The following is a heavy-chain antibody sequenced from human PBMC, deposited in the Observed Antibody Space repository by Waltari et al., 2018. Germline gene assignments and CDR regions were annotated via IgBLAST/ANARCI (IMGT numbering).Heavy chain of an antibody. J-gene: IGHJ4*02. CDR1: GDFPSDDH. V-gene: IGHV4-59*08. CDR3: ARLPTKYYDSIGWGFFDQ. Sequence: QVLLQESGPGLVKPSETLSLPCTVSGDFPSDDHWTWIRQAPGKGLEWIAYLRNTGRSKRPPSLESRVTVSAVTSKKQFSLRLTSVTAADTAVYYCARLPTKYYDSIGWGFFDQWGQGILVTVSS. CDR2: LRNTGRS. D-gene: IGHD3-22*01.